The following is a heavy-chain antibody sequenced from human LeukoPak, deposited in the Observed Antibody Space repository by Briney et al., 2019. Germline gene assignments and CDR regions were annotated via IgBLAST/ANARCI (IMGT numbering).Heavy chain of an antibody. D-gene: IGHD4-17*01. CDR3: AREGGGDYGNTLDY. CDR1: GGSINSSNYY. V-gene: IGHV4-39*07. CDR2: IYSSGST. Sequence: SETLSLTCTVSGGSINSSNYYWGWIRQPPGKGLEWIGIIYSSGSTYYNASLKSRVTISVDTSKNQFSLKLSSVTAADTAVYYCAREGGGDYGNTLDYWGQGTLVTVSS. J-gene: IGHJ4*02.